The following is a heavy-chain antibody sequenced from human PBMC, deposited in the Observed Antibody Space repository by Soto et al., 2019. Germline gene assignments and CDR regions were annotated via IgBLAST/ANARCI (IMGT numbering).Heavy chain of an antibody. CDR2: IRGSGGET. CDR3: GKDNNGDYIGDFDF. J-gene: IGHJ3*01. D-gene: IGHD4-17*01. Sequence: GGSLRLSCVASGLTFSAYAMTWVRQAPGKGLEWVSSIRGSGGETHSADSVKGRFTISRDNSKNTLYLQMNSLRAEDTALYYCGKDNNGDYIGDFDFWGQGTMVTVSS. V-gene: IGHV3-23*01. CDR1: GLTFSAYA.